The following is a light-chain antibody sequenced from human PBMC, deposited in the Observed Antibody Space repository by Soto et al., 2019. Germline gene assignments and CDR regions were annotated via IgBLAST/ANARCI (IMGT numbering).Light chain of an antibody. CDR1: QSVSSSY. CDR2: GAS. J-gene: IGKJ1*01. V-gene: IGKV3-20*01. Sequence: EIVLPQSPGTLSLSPGESATLSCRASQSVSSSYLAWYQQKPGQAPRLLIYGASSRATGIPDRFSGSGSGTDFTLTISRLEPEDFAVYYCQQYGSSPRTVGQGTKVDIK. CDR3: QQYGSSPRT.